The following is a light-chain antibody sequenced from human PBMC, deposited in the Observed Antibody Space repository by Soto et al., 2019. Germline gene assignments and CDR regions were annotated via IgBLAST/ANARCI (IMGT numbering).Light chain of an antibody. CDR2: GAS. CDR3: LQDNSYPLT. V-gene: IGKV1-5*01. J-gene: IGKJ4*01. Sequence: DLPMTQSPCTLSASVGDRVTITCRASQSISSWLAWYQQKPGKAPKGLIYGASSLQTGVPSRFSGSRSGPDFTLTISSRQPADFATYYCLQDNSYPLTFGGGTKVDIK. CDR1: QSISSW.